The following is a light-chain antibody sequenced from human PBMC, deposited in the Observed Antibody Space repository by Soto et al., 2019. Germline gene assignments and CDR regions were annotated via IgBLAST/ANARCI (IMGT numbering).Light chain of an antibody. Sequence: DIQMTQSPSSLSASVGDGVTITCQASQDISNYLNWYQQKPGKAPKLLIYDASNLETGVPSRFSGSGPGTDFTFTISSLQPEDFATYYCQQSYSTITFGQGTRLEIK. CDR2: DAS. J-gene: IGKJ5*01. CDR3: QQSYSTIT. CDR1: QDISNY. V-gene: IGKV1-33*01.